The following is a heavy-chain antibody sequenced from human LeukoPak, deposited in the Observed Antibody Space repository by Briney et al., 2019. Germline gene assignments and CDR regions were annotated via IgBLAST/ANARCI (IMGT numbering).Heavy chain of an antibody. CDR2: ISSSSSYM. D-gene: IGHD1-26*01. CDR1: GFTFSSYS. J-gene: IGHJ4*02. Sequence: PGGSLRLSCAASGFTFSSYSMNWVRQAPGKGLEWVSSISSSSSYMYYADSVKGRFTTSRDNAKNSLYLQMNSLRAEDTAVYYCARVRWQWELRLDFDYWGQGTLVTVSS. V-gene: IGHV3-21*01. CDR3: ARVRWQWELRLDFDY.